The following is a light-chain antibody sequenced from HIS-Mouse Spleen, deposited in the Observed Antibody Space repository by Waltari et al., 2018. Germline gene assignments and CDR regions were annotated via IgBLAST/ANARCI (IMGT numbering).Light chain of an antibody. Sequence: QSALTQPRSVSGSPGQSVTISCTGTSSDVGGYNYVSWYQQHPGKAPKLMIYDVSKRPSGVPDRFSDSKSGNTASLTISGLQAEDEADYYCCSYAGSYTGVFGTGTKVTVL. CDR3: CSYAGSYTGV. CDR1: SSDVGGYNY. V-gene: IGLV2-11*01. J-gene: IGLJ1*01. CDR2: DVS.